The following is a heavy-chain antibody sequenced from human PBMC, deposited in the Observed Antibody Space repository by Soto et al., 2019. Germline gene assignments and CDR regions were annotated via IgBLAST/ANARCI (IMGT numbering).Heavy chain of an antibody. CDR3: ATLPPRIVVVKTEIPT. V-gene: IGHV4-4*02. D-gene: IGHD2-15*01. CDR2: IYHSGST. CDR1: GTSISSTFW. J-gene: IGHJ5*02. Sequence: PSETLSLTCAVSGTSISSTFWWTWVRQPPGKGLEWIGEIYHSGSTKYNPSLKSRVTISVDKSNNQFSLELRAVTAADTAVYYCATLPPRIVVVKTEIPTWGQGTLVTV.